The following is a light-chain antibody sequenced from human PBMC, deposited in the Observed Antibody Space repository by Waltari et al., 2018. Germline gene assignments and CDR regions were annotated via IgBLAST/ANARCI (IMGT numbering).Light chain of an antibody. V-gene: IGLV3-19*01. CDR2: GKN. Sequence: SSELTQAPAVSVALGQTVRITCQGDSLRSDYASWYQQKPGQAPVLVIYGKNNRPSGIPDRFSGSSSGNTGSLTITGAQAEDEADYYCNSRDSSGNHVVFGGGTKLTVL. CDR3: NSRDSSGNHVV. CDR1: SLRSDY. J-gene: IGLJ2*01.